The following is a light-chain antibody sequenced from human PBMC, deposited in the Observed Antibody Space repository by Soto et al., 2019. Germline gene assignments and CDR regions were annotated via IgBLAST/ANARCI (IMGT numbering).Light chain of an antibody. V-gene: IGKV3-15*01. CDR2: GAS. CDR1: QSIDSN. Sequence: EVVLTQSTATLSVSPGQRATLSCRASQSIDSNLAWYQQKRGQAPRLLIYGASTRATDTPDRFSGSGSGTEFTLTIGSLESEDFAVYYCYQYNNWPRTFGQGTNLEIK. J-gene: IGKJ2*01. CDR3: YQYNNWPRT.